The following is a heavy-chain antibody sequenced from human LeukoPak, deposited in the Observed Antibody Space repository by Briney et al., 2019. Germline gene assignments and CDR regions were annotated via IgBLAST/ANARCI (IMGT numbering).Heavy chain of an antibody. CDR2: IYHSGST. V-gene: IGHV4-59*01. Sequence: PSETLSLTCTVSGSSISTYYWSWIRQPPGKGLEWIGYIYHSGSTNYNPSLKSRVTISVDTSQNQFYLKLSSVTAAAPAVYYCARDGYSGSDALWGQGTLVTVSS. D-gene: IGHD5-12*01. CDR3: ARDGYSGSDAL. CDR1: GSSISTYY. J-gene: IGHJ4*02.